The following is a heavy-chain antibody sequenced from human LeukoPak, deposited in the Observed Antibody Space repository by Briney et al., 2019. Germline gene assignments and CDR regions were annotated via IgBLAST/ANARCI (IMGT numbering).Heavy chain of an antibody. CDR2: ISAYNGNT. CDR1: GYTLTSYG. V-gene: IGHV1-18*01. CDR3: ARDPMYYYDSSGYYKTTDY. J-gene: IGHJ4*02. D-gene: IGHD3-22*01. Sequence: ASVKVSCKASGYTLTSYGINWMRQAPGQGLEWMGWISAYNGNTNYAQKLQGRVTMTTDTSTSTAYMELRSLRSDDTAVYYCARDPMYYYDSSGYYKTTDYWGQGTLVTVSS.